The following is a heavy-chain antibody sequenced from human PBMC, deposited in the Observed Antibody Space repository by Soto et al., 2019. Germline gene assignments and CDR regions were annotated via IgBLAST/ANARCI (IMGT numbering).Heavy chain of an antibody. J-gene: IGHJ6*02. CDR3: ADSRIAVAGPYYFYYGMDV. Sequence: SGPTLVNPTQTLTLTCTLSGFSLSTSGVGVGWIRQPPGKALEWLALIYWNDDKRYSPSLKSRLTITKDTSKNQVVLTMTNMDPVDTATYYCADSRIAVAGPYYFYYGMDVWGQGTTVTVS. D-gene: IGHD6-19*01. V-gene: IGHV2-5*01. CDR2: IYWNDDK. CDR1: GFSLSTSGVG.